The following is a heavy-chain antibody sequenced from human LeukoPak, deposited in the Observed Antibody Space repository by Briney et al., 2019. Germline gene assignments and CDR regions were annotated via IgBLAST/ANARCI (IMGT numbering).Heavy chain of an antibody. J-gene: IGHJ4*02. V-gene: IGHV4-38-2*02. Sequence: SETLSLTCTVSGYSISSGYYWGWIRQPPGKGLEWIGSIYHSGSTYYNPSLKSRVTISVDTSKNQFSLKLSSVTAADTAVYYCARDLSLDSSTSEKAMPYYFDYWGQGTLVTVSS. CDR2: IYHSGST. CDR1: GYSISSGYY. D-gene: IGHD2-2*01. CDR3: ARDLSLDSSTSEKAMPYYFDY.